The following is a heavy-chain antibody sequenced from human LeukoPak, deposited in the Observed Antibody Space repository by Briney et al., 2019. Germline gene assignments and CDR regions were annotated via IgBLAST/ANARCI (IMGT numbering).Heavy chain of an antibody. CDR3: ARLYAGAYTRLDP. D-gene: IGHD3-16*01. CDR2: IYHSGST. Sequence: SETLSLTCAVSGGSISSGGYSWSWIRQPPGRGLEWIGYIYHSGSTYYNPSPKSRVTISVDRSKNQFSLKLSSVTAADTAVYYCARLYAGAYTRLDPWGQGTLVAVSS. V-gene: IGHV4-30-2*01. CDR1: GGSISSGGYS. J-gene: IGHJ5*02.